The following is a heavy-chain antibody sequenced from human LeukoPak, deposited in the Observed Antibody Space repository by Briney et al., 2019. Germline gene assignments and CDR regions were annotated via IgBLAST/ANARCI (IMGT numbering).Heavy chain of an antibody. J-gene: IGHJ4*02. CDR1: GYSFTSDG. CDR3: ARVWGSSWKTFDY. Sequence: ASVKVSCKASGYSFTSDGISWVRQAPGQGLEWMGWISGYNAKTNYTQKFQGRVTMTTDTSTSTAYMELRSLRSDDTAVYYCARVWGSSWKTFDYWGQGTLVTVSS. V-gene: IGHV1-18*01. CDR2: ISGYNAKT. D-gene: IGHD6-6*01.